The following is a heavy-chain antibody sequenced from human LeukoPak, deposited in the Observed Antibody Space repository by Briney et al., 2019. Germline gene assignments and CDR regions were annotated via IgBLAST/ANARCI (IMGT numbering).Heavy chain of an antibody. Sequence: ASVKVSCKTSGYTFTHYSMHWVRQAPGQGLEWMGWIHPSTGNPKYAQGFKGRVVFSWDTSVSTTYLQLSSLKAEDTAVYYCARAFQSLGGLSLPDYWGQGTLVTVSS. CDR3: ARAFQSLGGLSLPDY. CDR2: IHPSTGNP. CDR1: GYTFTHYS. D-gene: IGHD3-16*02. V-gene: IGHV7-4-1*02. J-gene: IGHJ4*02.